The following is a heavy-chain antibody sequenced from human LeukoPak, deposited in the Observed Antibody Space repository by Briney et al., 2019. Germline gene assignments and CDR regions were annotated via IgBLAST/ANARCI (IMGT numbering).Heavy chain of an antibody. CDR2: IYSGGST. J-gene: IGHJ3*02. D-gene: IGHD3-9*01. V-gene: IGHV3-66*01. CDR3: ARAADYDILTGYYPDAFDI. Sequence: GGSLRLSCAASGFTVNSNYMSWVRQAPGKGLEWVSVIYSGGSTYYADSVKGRFTISRDNSKNTLYLQMNSLRAEDTAVYYCARAADYDILTGYYPDAFDIWGQGTMVTVSS. CDR1: GFTVNSNY.